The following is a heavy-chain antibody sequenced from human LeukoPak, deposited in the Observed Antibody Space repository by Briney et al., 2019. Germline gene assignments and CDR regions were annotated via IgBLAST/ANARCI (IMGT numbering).Heavy chain of an antibody. D-gene: IGHD6-13*01. V-gene: IGHV4-34*01. CDR1: GGSFSGYY. CDR2: INHSGST. Sequence: SETLSLTCAVYGGSFSGYYWSWIRQPPGKGLEWIGEINHSGSTNYNPSLKSRVTISVDTSKNQFSLKLSSVTAADTAVYCCARGQGVSSWYRYWGQGTLVTVSS. CDR3: ARGQGVSSWYRY. J-gene: IGHJ4*02.